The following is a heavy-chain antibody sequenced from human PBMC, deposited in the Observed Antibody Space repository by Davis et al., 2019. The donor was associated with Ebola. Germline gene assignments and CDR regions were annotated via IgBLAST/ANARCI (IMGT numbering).Heavy chain of an antibody. V-gene: IGHV1-2*06. Sequence: ASVKVSCKASGYTFTGYYMHWVRQAPGQGLEWMGRINPNSGGTNYAQKFQGRVTMTRDTSISTAYMELSRLRSDDTAVYYCASFSSGWYHFDYWGQGTLVTVSS. D-gene: IGHD6-19*01. J-gene: IGHJ4*02. CDR3: ASFSSGWYHFDY. CDR1: GYTFTGYY. CDR2: INPNSGGT.